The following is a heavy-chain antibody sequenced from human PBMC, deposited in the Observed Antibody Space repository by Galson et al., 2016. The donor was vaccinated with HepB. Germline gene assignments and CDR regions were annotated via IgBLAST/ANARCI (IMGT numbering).Heavy chain of an antibody. CDR1: GFTFSSYA. V-gene: IGHV3-23*01. Sequence: SVRLSCAASGFTFSSYAMSWVRQAPGKGLEWVSAISGSGGSTYYADSVKGRFTISRDNSKNTLYLQMNSLRAEDTAVYYCAKHRDGGGFRVWVWAFGEFDYWGQGTLVTVSS. CDR2: ISGSGGST. CDR3: AKHRDGGGFRVWVWAFGEFDY. D-gene: IGHD3-10*01. J-gene: IGHJ4*02.